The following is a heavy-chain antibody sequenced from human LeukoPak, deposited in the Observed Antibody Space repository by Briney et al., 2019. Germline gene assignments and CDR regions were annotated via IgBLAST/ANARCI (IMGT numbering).Heavy chain of an antibody. CDR3: ARDWFPYYDSSGYHGPGYYYYYMDV. Sequence: PSETLSLTCTVSGGSISSYYWSWIRQPPGKGLEWIGYIYYSGSTNYNPSLKSRVTISVDTSKNQFSLKLSSVTAADTAVYYCARDWFPYYDSSGYHGPGYYYYYMDVWGKGTTVTVSS. V-gene: IGHV4-59*01. CDR1: GGSISSYY. CDR2: IYYSGST. J-gene: IGHJ6*03. D-gene: IGHD3-22*01.